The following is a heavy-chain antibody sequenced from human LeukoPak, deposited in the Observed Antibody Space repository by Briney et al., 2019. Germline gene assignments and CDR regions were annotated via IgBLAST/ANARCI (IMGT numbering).Heavy chain of an antibody. CDR2: MNPNSGNT. Sequence: GASVKVSCKASGYTFTSYDINWVRQATGQGLEWMGWMNPNSGNTGYAQKFQGRVTMTRNTSISTAYMELSSLRSEDTAVYYCARLDVVVPAAISVIDYYYYMDVWGKGTTVAVSS. V-gene: IGHV1-8*01. CDR1: GYTFTSYD. D-gene: IGHD2-2*01. CDR3: ARLDVVVPAAISVIDYYYYMDV. J-gene: IGHJ6*03.